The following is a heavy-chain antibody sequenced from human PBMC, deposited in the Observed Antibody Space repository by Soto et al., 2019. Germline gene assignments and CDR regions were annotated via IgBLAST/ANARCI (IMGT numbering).Heavy chain of an antibody. CDR2: INHSGST. V-gene: IGHV4-34*01. Sequence: LETLSLTCAVYGGSFSGYYWSWIRQPPGKGLEWIGEINHSGSTNYNPSLKSRVTISLDTSKNQFSLKLSSVTAADTAVYYCARNIAAAGSRWFDPWGQGTLVTVSS. D-gene: IGHD6-13*01. CDR1: GGSFSGYY. J-gene: IGHJ5*02. CDR3: ARNIAAAGSRWFDP.